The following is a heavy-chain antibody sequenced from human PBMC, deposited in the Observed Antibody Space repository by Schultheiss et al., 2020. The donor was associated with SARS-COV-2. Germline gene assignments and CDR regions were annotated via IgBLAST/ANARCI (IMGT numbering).Heavy chain of an antibody. Sequence: GGSLRLSCAASGFSFSSYGMSWVRQAPGKGLEWVAAITGSGTSTNYADSVKGRFTISRDNSKSMVYLQMNSLTVDDTAVYYCAKRPVTFGGIIVYFDYWGQGNLVTVSS. CDR2: ITGSGTST. CDR3: AKRPVTFGGIIVYFDY. CDR1: GFSFSSYG. V-gene: IGHV3-23*01. D-gene: IGHD3-16*02. J-gene: IGHJ4*02.